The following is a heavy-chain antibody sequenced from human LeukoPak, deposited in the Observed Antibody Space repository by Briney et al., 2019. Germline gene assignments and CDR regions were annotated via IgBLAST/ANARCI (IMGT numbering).Heavy chain of an antibody. CDR3: ARVRATFSPHFDN. Sequence: LGGSLRLSCAASGFTFSSYWMHWVRPAPGKGLMWVSRINSDGSITNYADSVKGRFTISRDNAKNTLYLQMNSLRAEDTAVYYCARVRATFSPHFDNWGQGTLVTVSS. CDR1: GFTFSSYW. CDR2: INSDGSIT. V-gene: IGHV3-74*01. J-gene: IGHJ4*02. D-gene: IGHD5-12*01.